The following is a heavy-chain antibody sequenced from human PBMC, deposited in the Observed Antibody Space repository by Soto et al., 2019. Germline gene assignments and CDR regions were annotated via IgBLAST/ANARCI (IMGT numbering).Heavy chain of an antibody. CDR3: ARDHGGGITFE. D-gene: IGHD3-16*01. J-gene: IGHJ4*02. Sequence: QVQLVQSGAEVKKPGASVKVSCKASGYTFTSYNIAWVRQAPGQGLEWMGWISGHNGNRKYAQKLQGRVTMTTDTSTSTSYMDLRSLRSDATAVYYCARDHGGGITFEWGQGTLVTVSS. CDR2: ISGHNGNR. V-gene: IGHV1-18*01. CDR1: GYTFTSYN.